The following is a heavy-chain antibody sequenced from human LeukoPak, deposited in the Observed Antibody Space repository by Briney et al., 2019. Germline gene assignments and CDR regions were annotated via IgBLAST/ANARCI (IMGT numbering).Heavy chain of an antibody. CDR2: ITPSGSVS. CDR3: ARDLDWGAFDA. J-gene: IGHJ5*02. Sequence: GGTLRLSCAASGFTFSRHGINWVRQAPGKGLEWVSGITPSGSVSYYAESVKGRFTISRDNSKDTVSLHMNSLRAEDTALYYCARDLDWGAFDAWGQGTLVTVSS. D-gene: IGHD3-9*01. CDR1: GFTFSRHG. V-gene: IGHV3-23*01.